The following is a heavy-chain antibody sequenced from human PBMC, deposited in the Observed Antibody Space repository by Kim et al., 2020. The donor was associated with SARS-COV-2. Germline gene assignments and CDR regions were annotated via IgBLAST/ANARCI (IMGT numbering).Heavy chain of an antibody. J-gene: IGHJ4*02. V-gene: IGHV3-43*01. CDR3: VRGGSGWYEADY. D-gene: IGHD6-19*01. Sequence: YYADSVKGRFTISRDNSKNSLYLQMNSLRTEDTALYYCVRGGSGWYEADYWGQGTLVTVSS.